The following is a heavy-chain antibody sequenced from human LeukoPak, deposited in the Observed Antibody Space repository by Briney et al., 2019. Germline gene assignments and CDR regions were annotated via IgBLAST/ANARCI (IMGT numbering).Heavy chain of an antibody. CDR2: IYYSGST. CDR1: GGSISSYY. Sequence: SETLSLTCTVSGGSISSYYWSWIRRPPGKGLEWIGYIYYSGSTNYNPSLKSRVTISVDTSKNQFSLKLSSVTAADTAVYYCALGDFWSGYYDYWGQGTLVTVSS. J-gene: IGHJ4*02. V-gene: IGHV4-59*01. D-gene: IGHD3-3*01. CDR3: ALGDFWSGYYDY.